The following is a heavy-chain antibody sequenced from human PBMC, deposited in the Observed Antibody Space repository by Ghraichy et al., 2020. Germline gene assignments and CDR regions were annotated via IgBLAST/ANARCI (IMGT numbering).Heavy chain of an antibody. V-gene: IGHV1-2*02. CDR1: GYTFSDYY. CDR2: INPNSGGT. CDR3: ARDLTAVAGTDY. D-gene: IGHD6-19*01. Sequence: ASVKVSSKASGYTFSDYYMHWVRQAPGQGLEWMGWINPNSGGTNYAPKFQGRVTMTRDTFISTAYMELSRLTSDDTAMYYCARDLTAVAGTDYWGQGTLVTVSS. J-gene: IGHJ4*02.